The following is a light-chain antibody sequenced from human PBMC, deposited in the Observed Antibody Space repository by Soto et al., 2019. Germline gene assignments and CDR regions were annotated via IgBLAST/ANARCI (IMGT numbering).Light chain of an antibody. V-gene: IGLV2-14*01. Sequence: QSALTQPASVSGSLGQSITISCTGTSSDVGGYFYVSWYQHHPGKAPKLLISEVRNRPSGVSDRFSGSKSGNTASLTISGLQAEDESDYYCSSYTSSSTLFVFGTGTKVTVL. CDR1: SSDVGGYFY. J-gene: IGLJ1*01. CDR3: SSYTSSSTLFV. CDR2: EVR.